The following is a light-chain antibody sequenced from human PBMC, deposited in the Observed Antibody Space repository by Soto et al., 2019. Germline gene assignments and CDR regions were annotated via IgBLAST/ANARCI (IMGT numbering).Light chain of an antibody. J-gene: IGKJ1*01. Sequence: DIQMTQSPSTLSASVGDRVTISCRAGQTINSWLAWYQQKPGKAPKLLIYDVSALPRGVPPRFSGIGSGTQLTLNIGGLQPDDVETYDCQQYESFSATFGPGTKVDIK. V-gene: IGKV1-5*01. CDR2: DVS. CDR3: QQYESFSAT. CDR1: QTINSW.